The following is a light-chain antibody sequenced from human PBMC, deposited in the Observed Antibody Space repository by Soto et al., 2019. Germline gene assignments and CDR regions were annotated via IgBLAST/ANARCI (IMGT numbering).Light chain of an antibody. CDR3: QQANSFPLT. Sequence: IQMTQSSSTVSPSLTDRGTITCRASQSISSWLAWYQQKPGKAPKLLIYAASSLQSGVPSRFSGSGSGTDFTLTISSLQPEDFATYYCQQANSFPLTFGGGTKVDIK. CDR1: QSISSW. V-gene: IGKV1-12*01. CDR2: AAS. J-gene: IGKJ4*01.